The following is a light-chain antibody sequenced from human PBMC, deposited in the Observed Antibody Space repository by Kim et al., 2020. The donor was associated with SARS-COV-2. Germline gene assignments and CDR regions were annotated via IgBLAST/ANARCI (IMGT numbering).Light chain of an antibody. CDR1: QSLLHSNGYNY. V-gene: IGKV2-28*01. CDR3: MQALQTPT. Sequence: DIVMTQSPLSLPVTPGEPASISCRSSQSLLHSNGYNYLDWYLQKPGQSPQVLIYLGSNRASGVPDRLSGSGSGTDFTLKISRVEAEDVGVYYCMQALQTPTFGQGTRLEIK. CDR2: LGS. J-gene: IGKJ5*01.